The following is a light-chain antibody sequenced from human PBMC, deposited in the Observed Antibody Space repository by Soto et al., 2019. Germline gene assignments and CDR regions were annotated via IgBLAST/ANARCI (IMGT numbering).Light chain of an antibody. J-gene: IGLJ1*01. CDR3: ASYAGTKLFG. CDR1: SSDVGFYNF. V-gene: IGLV2-8*01. Sequence: QSVLTQPPSASGSPGQSLTIACTGTSSDVGFYNFVSWYQQRPGKAPKLVIYEVTKRPSGVPDRFSGSKSGSTASLTVSGLQADDEADYYCASYAGTKLFGFGSGTKVTV. CDR2: EVT.